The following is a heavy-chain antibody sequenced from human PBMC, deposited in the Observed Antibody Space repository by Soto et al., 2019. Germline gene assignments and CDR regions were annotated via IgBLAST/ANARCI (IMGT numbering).Heavy chain of an antibody. Sequence: LSLTCFITNASIGSTTYNSSWTCKPPGKGLEWIGSIYYSGSPSYNPSLKSRVTISVDASKDQFSLRLSSVTAADTGVYYCARHRRSGTYCDGNDYWGQGALVTVS. CDR3: ARHRRSGTYCDGNDY. V-gene: IGHV4-39*01. D-gene: IGHD1-26*01. CDR1: NASIGSTTYN. J-gene: IGHJ4*02. CDR2: IYYSGSP.